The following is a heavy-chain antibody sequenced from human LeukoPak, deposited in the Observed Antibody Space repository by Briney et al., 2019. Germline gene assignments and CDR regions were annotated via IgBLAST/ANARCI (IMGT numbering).Heavy chain of an antibody. V-gene: IGHV4-34*01. D-gene: IGHD3-10*01. Sequence: PSETLSLTCAVYGGSFSGYYWSWIRQPPGKGLEWIGEINHSGSTNYNPSLKSRVTISVDTSKNQFSLKLSSVTAADTAVYYCARGQTVLLWFGELLMYNWFDPWGQGTLVTVSS. CDR1: GGSFSGYY. J-gene: IGHJ5*02. CDR3: ARGQTVLLWFGELLMYNWFDP. CDR2: INHSGST.